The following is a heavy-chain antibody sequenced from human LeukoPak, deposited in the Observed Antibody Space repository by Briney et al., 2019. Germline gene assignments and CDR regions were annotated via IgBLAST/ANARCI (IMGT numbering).Heavy chain of an antibody. Sequence: PSETLSLTCTVSGGSIRTSGNYWSWIRHHPGKGLEWMGCLYYSGNTYESPSLKRRLTVSVDTSKNQFFLDLTSVTAADTAVYYCARLVYGNGWQIDYWGRGTLVTVSS. CDR2: LYYSGNT. V-gene: IGHV4-31*03. J-gene: IGHJ4*02. CDR3: ARLVYGNGWQIDY. D-gene: IGHD2-8*01. CDR1: GGSIRTSGNY.